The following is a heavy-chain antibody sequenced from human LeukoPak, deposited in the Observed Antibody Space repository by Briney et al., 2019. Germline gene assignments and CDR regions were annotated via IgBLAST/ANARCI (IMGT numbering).Heavy chain of an antibody. CDR1: GYRFTGYF. D-gene: IGHD5-12*01. Sequence: ASVKVSCKASGYRFTGYFMHWVRQAPGQGLEWMGRINPNSGATNYAQKFQGRVTMTRDTSISTAYMELSSLIAGDTAAYYCARTSVTTISYWYFDLWGRGTLVTVSS. CDR2: INPNSGAT. CDR3: ARTSVTTISYWYFDL. V-gene: IGHV1-2*06. J-gene: IGHJ2*01.